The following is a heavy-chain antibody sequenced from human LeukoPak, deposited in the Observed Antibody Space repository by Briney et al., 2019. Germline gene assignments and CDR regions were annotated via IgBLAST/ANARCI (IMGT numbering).Heavy chain of an antibody. Sequence: PGGSLRLSCAASGYTFSNYATTWVRQAPDKGLEWVAFIRYDASNTYYGDSVKGRFTISRDNSKSTVYLQMNRPRVEDTAMYYCAKSYGANYFDYWGQGALVIVSS. V-gene: IGHV3-30*02. CDR3: AKSYGANYFDY. CDR1: GYTFSNYA. J-gene: IGHJ4*02. D-gene: IGHD4-17*01. CDR2: IRYDASNT.